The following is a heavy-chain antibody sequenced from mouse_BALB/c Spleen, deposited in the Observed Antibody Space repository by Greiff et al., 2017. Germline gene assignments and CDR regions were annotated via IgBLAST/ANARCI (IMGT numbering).Heavy chain of an antibody. J-gene: IGHJ2*01. V-gene: IGHV1-15*01. CDR1: GYTFTDYE. CDR3: TRGYGKGYFDY. Sequence: QVQLQQSGAELVRPGASVTLSCKASGYTFTDYEMHWVKQTPVHGLEWIGAIDPETGGTAYNQKFKGKTTLTADKSSSTAYMELRSLTSEDSAVYYCTRGYGKGYFDYWGQGTTLTVSS. D-gene: IGHD2-1*01. CDR2: IDPETGGT.